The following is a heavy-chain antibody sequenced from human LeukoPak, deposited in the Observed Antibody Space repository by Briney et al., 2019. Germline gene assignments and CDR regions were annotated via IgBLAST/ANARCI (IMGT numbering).Heavy chain of an antibody. Sequence: PSYTLSLTCAVYGGSFRGYYWSWIRPPPAKGLEWIGEINHSGSTNYNPSLKSRVTISVDTSKNQFSLKLSSVTAADTAVYYCARGLGYCYGPYFDYWGQGTLVTVSS. CDR2: INHSGST. CDR1: GGSFRGYY. V-gene: IGHV4-34*01. CDR3: ARGLGYCYGPYFDY. D-gene: IGHD5-18*01. J-gene: IGHJ4*02.